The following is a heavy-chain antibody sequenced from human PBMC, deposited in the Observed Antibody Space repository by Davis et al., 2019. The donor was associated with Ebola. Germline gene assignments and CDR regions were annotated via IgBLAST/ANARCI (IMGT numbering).Heavy chain of an antibody. CDR1: GFTFSTYS. Sequence: GESLKISCAASGFTFSTYSLHWVRQAPGKGLEWVSSISGAGGDTYYADSVKGRFTISRDNSDNTVFLQMNSLSAEDTALYFCAKGDKTTLYYDTSLDHWGQGILVTVSS. V-gene: IGHV3-23*01. D-gene: IGHD3-16*01. CDR2: ISGAGGDT. CDR3: AKGDKTTLYYDTSLDH. J-gene: IGHJ4*02.